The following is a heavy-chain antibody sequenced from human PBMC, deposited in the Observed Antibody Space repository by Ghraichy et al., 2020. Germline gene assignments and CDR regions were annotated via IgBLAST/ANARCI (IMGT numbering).Heavy chain of an antibody. CDR3: ANPYGSGTYYAFDI. V-gene: IGHV3-23*01. CDR1: GFTFGSYA. D-gene: IGHD3-10*01. CDR2: INPSGTTT. J-gene: IGHJ3*02. Sequence: GGSLRLSCAASGFTFGSYAMSWVRQTPGKGLDCVSAINPSGTTTYYADSVKDRFTISRDNSKNTLYLQMNSLRADDTALYFCANPYGSGTYYAFDIWGQGTMVSVSS.